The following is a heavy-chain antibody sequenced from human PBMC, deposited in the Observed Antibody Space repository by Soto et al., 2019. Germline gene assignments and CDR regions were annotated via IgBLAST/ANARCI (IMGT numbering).Heavy chain of an antibody. CDR1: GFTFSKFG. Sequence: QVQLVESGGGVVQPGRSLRLSCAASGFTFSKFGMHWLRQAQGRGLEWVAGISNDGSDEYYVDSVKGRFNISRDNSKITLSLQMNSLRFEDTAVYFCAKDRRKWGDSPFEKWGQGTHETVSS. J-gene: IGHJ4*02. CDR2: ISNDGSDE. D-gene: IGHD2-21*02. V-gene: IGHV3-30*18. CDR3: AKDRRKWGDSPFEK.